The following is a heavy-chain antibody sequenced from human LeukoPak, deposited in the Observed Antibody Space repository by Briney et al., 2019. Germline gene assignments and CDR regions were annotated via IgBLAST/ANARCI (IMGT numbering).Heavy chain of an antibody. J-gene: IGHJ3*02. CDR1: GGSISSGDYY. CDR3: ARGLAEEVYDSSGYDAFDI. D-gene: IGHD3-22*01. V-gene: IGHV4-39*01. CDR2: IYYSGST. Sequence: PSETLSLTCTVSGGSISSGDYYWSWIRQPPGKGLEWIGSIYYSGSTYYNPSLKSRVTISVDTSKTQFSLKLSSVTAADTAVYYCARGLAEEVYDSSGYDAFDIWGQGTMVTVSS.